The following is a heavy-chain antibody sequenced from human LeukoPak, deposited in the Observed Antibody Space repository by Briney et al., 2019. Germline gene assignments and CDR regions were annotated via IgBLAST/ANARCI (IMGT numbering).Heavy chain of an antibody. D-gene: IGHD6-19*01. J-gene: IGHJ4*02. V-gene: IGHV3-20*04. Sequence: GGSLRPSCEASGFTFEDYAMSWVRQIPGKGLEWVSGLNWNGDSPAYSDSVKGRFTISRDNAKNYLYLDMNSLRAEDTAFYYCARDRQWLGVDFWGQGTLVIVS. CDR1: GFTFEDYA. CDR3: ARDRQWLGVDF. CDR2: LNWNGDSP.